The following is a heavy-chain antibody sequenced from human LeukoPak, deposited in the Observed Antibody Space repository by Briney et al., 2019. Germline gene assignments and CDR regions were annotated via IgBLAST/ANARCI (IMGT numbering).Heavy chain of an antibody. Sequence: GGSLRLSCAASGFTFSDYYMSWIRQAPGKGLEWVSYISSSSSYTNYAVSVKGRFTISRDNAKNSLYQQIDSLRAEDTAVYYCARDRSVDGTVWGQGTLVTVSS. D-gene: IGHD2-8*02. CDR2: ISSSSSYT. CDR1: GFTFSDYY. V-gene: IGHV3-11*06. CDR3: ARDRSVDGTV. J-gene: IGHJ4*02.